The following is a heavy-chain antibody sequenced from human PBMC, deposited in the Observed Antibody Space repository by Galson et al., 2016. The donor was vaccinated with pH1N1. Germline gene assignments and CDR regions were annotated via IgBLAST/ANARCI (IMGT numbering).Heavy chain of an antibody. CDR3: ARGRGGAAPFEY. CDR2: IHHTGVT. CDR1: DYLISNCCF. Sequence: ETLSLTCDVSDYLISNCCFWGWIRQPPGKGLEWLGAIHHTGVTYRSPSLKSRVSMSVDTSKNQFSLNLNSVTATDTALYYCARGRGGAAPFEYWGQGTLVTVSS. J-gene: IGHJ4*02. V-gene: IGHV4-38-2*01. D-gene: IGHD3-16*01.